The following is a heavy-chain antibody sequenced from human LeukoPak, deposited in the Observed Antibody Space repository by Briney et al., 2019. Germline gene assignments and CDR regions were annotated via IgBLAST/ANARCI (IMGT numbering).Heavy chain of an antibody. D-gene: IGHD1-26*01. CDR3: ARRSDSGSDDGEDYFDY. CDR2: IYSGGST. CDR1: GFTVSSNY. Sequence: PGGPLRLSSAASGFTVSSNYMSWVRQAPGKGLEWVSVIYSGGSTYYADSVKGRFTISRDNSKNTLYLQMNSLRAEDTAVYFCARRSDSGSDDGEDYFDYWGQGTLVTVSS. J-gene: IGHJ4*02. V-gene: IGHV3-66*04.